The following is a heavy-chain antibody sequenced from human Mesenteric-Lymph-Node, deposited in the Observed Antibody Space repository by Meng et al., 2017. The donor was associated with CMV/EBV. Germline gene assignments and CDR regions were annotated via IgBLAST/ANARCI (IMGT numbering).Heavy chain of an antibody. D-gene: IGHD3-9*01. J-gene: IGHJ4*02. V-gene: IGHV4-34*01. CDR1: GGPFSGYY. CDR2: INHSGST. CDR3: ARGSSYDILTGYFDY. Sequence: VPLHRWGAGVLKPSGTLSVPCAVYGGPFSGYYWNWIRQSPEKGLEWIGEINHSGSTTYNPSFTSRIIISVDTSTNQISLNMSSVTAADTAVYYCARGSSYDILTGYFDYWGQGALVTVSS.